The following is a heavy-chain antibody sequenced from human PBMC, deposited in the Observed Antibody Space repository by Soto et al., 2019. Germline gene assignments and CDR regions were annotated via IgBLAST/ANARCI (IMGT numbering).Heavy chain of an antibody. J-gene: IGHJ4*02. CDR1: GFTFSSYA. CDR2: ISYDGSNK. Sequence: GGSLRLSCAASGFTFSSYAMHWVRQAPGKGLEWVAVISYDGSNKYYADSVKGRFTISRDNSKNTLYLQMNSLRAEDTAVYYCARAAMAYYYDSSGYYYPDPFDYWGQGTPVTVSS. CDR3: ARAAMAYYYDSSGYYYPDPFDY. D-gene: IGHD3-22*01. V-gene: IGHV3-30-3*01.